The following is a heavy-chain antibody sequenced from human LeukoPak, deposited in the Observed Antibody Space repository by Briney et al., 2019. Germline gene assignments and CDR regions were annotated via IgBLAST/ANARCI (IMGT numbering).Heavy chain of an antibody. J-gene: IGHJ5*02. CDR2: IYTSGST. D-gene: IGHD2-21*02. CDR1: GGSISSGSYY. CDR3: ARDRAAYCGGDCYPNWFDP. Sequence: SETLSLTCTVSGGSISSGSYYWSWIRQPAGKGLEWIGRIYTSGSTNYNPSLKSRATISVDTSKNQFSLKLSSVTAADTAVYYCARDRAAYCGGDCYPNWFDPWGQGTLVTVSS. V-gene: IGHV4-61*02.